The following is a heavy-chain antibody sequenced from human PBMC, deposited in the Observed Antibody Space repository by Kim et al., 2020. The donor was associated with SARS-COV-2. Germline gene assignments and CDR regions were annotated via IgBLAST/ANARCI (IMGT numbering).Heavy chain of an antibody. CDR2: IYYSGST. CDR3: ARRGIGGVDY. Sequence: SETLSLTCTVSGGSISSSSYYWGWIRQPPGKGLEWIGSIYYSGSTYYNPSLKSRVTISVDTSKNQFSLKLSSVTAADPAVYYCARRGIGGVDYWGQGTLV. V-gene: IGHV4-39*01. CDR1: GGSISSSSYY. J-gene: IGHJ4*02. D-gene: IGHD3-10*01.